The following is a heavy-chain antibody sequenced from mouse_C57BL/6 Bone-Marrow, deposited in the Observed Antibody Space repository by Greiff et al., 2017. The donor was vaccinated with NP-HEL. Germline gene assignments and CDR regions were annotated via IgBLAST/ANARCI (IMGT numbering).Heavy chain of an antibody. J-gene: IGHJ2*01. D-gene: IGHD1-1*01. CDR2: IDPSDSYT. V-gene: IGHV1-59*01. Sequence: QVQLQQPGAELVRPGTSVKLSCKASGYTFTSYWMHWVKQRPGQGLEWIGVIDPSDSYTNYNQKFKGKATLTVDTSSSTAYMQLSSLTSEDSAVYYCARERDYYGRGDYWGLGTTLTVSS. CDR3: ARERDYYGRGDY. CDR1: GYTFTSYW.